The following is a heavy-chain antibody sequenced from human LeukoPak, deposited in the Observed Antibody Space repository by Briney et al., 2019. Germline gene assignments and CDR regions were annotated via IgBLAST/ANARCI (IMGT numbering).Heavy chain of an antibody. CDR1: GFTFSSYG. D-gene: IGHD3-3*01. CDR2: IRYDGSNK. Sequence: PGGSLRLSCAASGFTFSSYGMHWVRQAPGKGLEWVAFIRYDGSNKYYADSVKGRFTISRDNSKNTLYLQMNSLRAEDTAVYYCARDGTIFEAFDIWGQGTMVTVSS. CDR3: ARDGTIFEAFDI. V-gene: IGHV3-30*02. J-gene: IGHJ3*02.